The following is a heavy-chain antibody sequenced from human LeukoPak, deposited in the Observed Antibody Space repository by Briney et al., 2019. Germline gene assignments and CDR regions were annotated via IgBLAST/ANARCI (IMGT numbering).Heavy chain of an antibody. CDR2: INHSGST. Sequence: PSETLSLTCAVYGGSFSYYYWAWIRQSRGRGLEGIGQINHSGSTNYNPSLTSRVTISVDTSKNQFSLKVRSVTAADTALYYCAREREESGAWYERPQFDYWGQGALVTVSS. D-gene: IGHD6-13*01. CDR1: GGSFSYYY. V-gene: IGHV4-34*01. J-gene: IGHJ4*02. CDR3: AREREESGAWYERPQFDY.